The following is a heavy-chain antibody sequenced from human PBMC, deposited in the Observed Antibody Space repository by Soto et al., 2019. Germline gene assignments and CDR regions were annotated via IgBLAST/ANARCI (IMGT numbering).Heavy chain of an antibody. J-gene: IGHJ4*02. V-gene: IGHV3-23*01. Sequence: GGSLRLSCVASGLTFSVSAMTWVRQAPGKGLEWVSTTGISGRTTYYGDSVRGRFTVSRDNSKNTLDLQMSSLRAEDTAVYYCATVHNTSRSFNYWGRGTLVTVSS. D-gene: IGHD1-20*01. CDR3: ATVHNTSRSFNY. CDR1: GLTFSVSA. CDR2: TGISGRTT.